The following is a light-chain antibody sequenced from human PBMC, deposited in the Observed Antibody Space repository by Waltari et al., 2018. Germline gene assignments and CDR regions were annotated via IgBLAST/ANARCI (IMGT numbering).Light chain of an antibody. CDR2: HAS. J-gene: IGKJ4*01. V-gene: IGKV3-20*01. CDR1: QSISNNY. Sequence: IVLTPSPVTLSLSPVESASLSCRASQSISNNYLAWYQQRPGQAPRLLIYHASTRATGIPDRFSGSGSGTDFTLTISRLDPEDFAVYYCQKYGSTPRPFGGGTKVEI. CDR3: QKYGSTPRP.